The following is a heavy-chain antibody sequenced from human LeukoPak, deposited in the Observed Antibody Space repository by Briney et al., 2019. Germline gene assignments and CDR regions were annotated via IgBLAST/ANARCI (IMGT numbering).Heavy chain of an antibody. D-gene: IGHD3-10*01. Sequence: PSETLSLTCTVSGGSISSYYWSWLRQPPGKGLEWIGYIYYSGSTNYNPSLKSRVTISVDTSKNQFSLKLSSVTAADTAVYYCARSPSYYYFDYWGQGTLVTVSS. J-gene: IGHJ4*02. CDR1: GGSISSYY. V-gene: IGHV4-59*08. CDR3: ARSPSYYYFDY. CDR2: IYYSGST.